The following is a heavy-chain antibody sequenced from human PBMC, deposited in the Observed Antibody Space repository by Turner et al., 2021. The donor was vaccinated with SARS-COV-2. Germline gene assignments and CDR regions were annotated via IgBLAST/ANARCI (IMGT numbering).Heavy chain of an antibody. CDR1: GGSISSSSYY. CDR3: AGEVVVLTTTHYGMDV. CDR2: SYYSGST. J-gene: IGHJ6*02. D-gene: IGHD1-26*01. V-gene: IGHV4-39*01. Sequence: QLQLQESGPGLVKPSETLSLPRTVSGGSISSSSYYWGWISQPPGKGLGWIGSSYYSGSTYYNPSLKSRVTISVDTSKNQFSLKLSSVTAADTAVYYCAGEVVVLTTTHYGMDVWGQGTTVTVSS.